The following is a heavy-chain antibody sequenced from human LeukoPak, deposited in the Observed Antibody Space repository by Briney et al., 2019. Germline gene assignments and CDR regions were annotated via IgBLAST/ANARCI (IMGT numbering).Heavy chain of an antibody. CDR1: GYTFTSYG. Sequence: ASVKVSCKASGYTFTSYGISWVRQAPGQGLEWMGWISAYNGNTNYAQKLQGRVTMTTDTSTSTANMELRSLRSDDTAVYYCARQGYYYDSSGYYYRDAFDIWGQGTMVTVSS. CDR2: ISAYNGNT. J-gene: IGHJ3*02. D-gene: IGHD3-22*01. V-gene: IGHV1-18*01. CDR3: ARQGYYYDSSGYYYRDAFDI.